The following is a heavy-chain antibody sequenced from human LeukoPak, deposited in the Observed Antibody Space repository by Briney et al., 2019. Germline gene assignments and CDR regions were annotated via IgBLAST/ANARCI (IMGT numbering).Heavy chain of an antibody. CDR3: ARDGLLWFGELLSNWFDP. CDR1: GFTFSSYS. CDR2: ISSSSSYI. Sequence: TGGSLRLSCAASGFTFSSYSMNWVRQAPGKGLEWVSSISSSSSYIYYADSVKGRFTISRDNAKNSLYLQMNSLRAEDTAVYYCARDGLLWFGELLSNWFDPWGQGTLVTVSS. V-gene: IGHV3-21*01. J-gene: IGHJ5*02. D-gene: IGHD3-10*01.